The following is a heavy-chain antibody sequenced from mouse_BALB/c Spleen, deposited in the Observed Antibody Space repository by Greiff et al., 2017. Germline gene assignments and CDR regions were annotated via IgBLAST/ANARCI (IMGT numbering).Heavy chain of an antibody. J-gene: IGHJ4*01. Sequence: QVHVKQSGAELVRPGVSVKISCKGSGYTFTDYAMHWVKQSHAKSLEWIGVISTYYGDASYNQKFKGKATMTVDKSSSTAYMELARLTSEDSAIYYCARPYLLGYAMDYWGQGTSVTVSS. D-gene: IGHD2-10*01. CDR3: ARPYLLGYAMDY. CDR2: ISTYYGDA. V-gene: IGHV1S137*01. CDR1: GYTFTDYA.